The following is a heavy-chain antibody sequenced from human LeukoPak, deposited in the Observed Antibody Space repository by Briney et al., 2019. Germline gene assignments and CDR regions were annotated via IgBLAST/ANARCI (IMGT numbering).Heavy chain of an antibody. CDR3: ARGMSNSPYYFYYYMDV. J-gene: IGHJ6*03. CDR2: IYTSGST. Sequence: PSETLSLTCTVSGGSISSGSYYWSWIRQPAGKGLEWIGRIYTSGSTNYNPSLRSRVTISVDTSKNQFSLKLSSVTAADTAVYYCARGMSNSPYYFYYYMDVWGKGTTVTVSS. V-gene: IGHV4-61*02. CDR1: GGSISSGSYY. D-gene: IGHD1-1*01.